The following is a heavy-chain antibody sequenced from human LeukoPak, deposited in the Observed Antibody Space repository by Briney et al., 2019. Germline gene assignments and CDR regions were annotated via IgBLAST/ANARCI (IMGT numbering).Heavy chain of an antibody. CDR1: GFTFSSYS. Sequence: GGSLRLSCAASGFTFSSYSMNWVRQAPGKGLEWVSSISSSSSYIYYADSVKGRFTISRDNAKNSLYLQMNSLRAEDTAVYYCARVRADIVVVPAANHYYYMDVWGKGTTVTASS. CDR3: ARVRADIVVVPAANHYYYMDV. D-gene: IGHD2-2*01. CDR2: ISSSSSYI. J-gene: IGHJ6*03. V-gene: IGHV3-21*01.